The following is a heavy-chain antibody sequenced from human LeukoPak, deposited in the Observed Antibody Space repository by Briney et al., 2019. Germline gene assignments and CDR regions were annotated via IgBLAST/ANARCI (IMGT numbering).Heavy chain of an antibody. V-gene: IGHV3-30*18. Sequence: GGSLRLSCAASGFTFSSYGMHWVRQAPGKGLEWVAVISYGGSNKYYADSVKGRFTISRDNSKNTLYLQMNSLRAEDTAVYYCAKDVDYYDSSGYNDYWGQGTLVTVSS. D-gene: IGHD3-22*01. CDR3: AKDVDYYDSSGYNDY. J-gene: IGHJ4*02. CDR1: GFTFSSYG. CDR2: ISYGGSNK.